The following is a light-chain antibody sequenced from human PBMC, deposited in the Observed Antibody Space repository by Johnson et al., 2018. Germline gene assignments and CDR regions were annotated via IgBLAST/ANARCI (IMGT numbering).Light chain of an antibody. J-gene: IGLJ1*01. Sequence: QSVLTQPPSVSAAPGQKVTISCSGSSSNIGNNYVSWYQQLPGTAPKLLIYENNKRPSGIPDRFSGSKSGTSATLGITGLQTGDEAVYYCGTWDSSLSAGNVFGTGTKVTVI. V-gene: IGLV1-51*02. CDR3: GTWDSSLSAGNV. CDR2: ENN. CDR1: SSNIGNNY.